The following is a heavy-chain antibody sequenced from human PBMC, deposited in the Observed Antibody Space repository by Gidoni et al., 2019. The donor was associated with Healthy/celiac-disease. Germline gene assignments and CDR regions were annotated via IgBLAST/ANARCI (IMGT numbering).Heavy chain of an antibody. V-gene: IGHV3-33*01. CDR1: GFTFSRYG. Sequence: QVLLVESGVGVVQPGRSLSLCCAASGFTFSRYGMHWVRQAPGKGLEWVAVIWYDGSNKYYADSVKGRFTISRDNSKNTLYLQMNSLRAEDTAVYYCATATVTTGNAFDIWGQGTMVTVSS. CDR3: ATATVTTGNAFDI. D-gene: IGHD4-17*01. J-gene: IGHJ3*02. CDR2: IWYDGSNK.